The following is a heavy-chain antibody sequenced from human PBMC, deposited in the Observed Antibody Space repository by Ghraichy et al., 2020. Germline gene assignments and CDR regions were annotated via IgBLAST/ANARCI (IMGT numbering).Heavy chain of an antibody. CDR3: ARPLGLAGTGRYYAMDV. D-gene: IGHD1-1*01. CDR1: GFTFSDYS. Sequence: GGSLRLSCAASGFTFSDYSIYWIRQAPGKGLEWVSSISSRSGYIYYADSVKGRFSISRDNAKNLLYLQMNSLRAEDTAVYYCARPLGLAGTGRYYAMDVWGQGTTVTVSS. J-gene: IGHJ6*02. V-gene: IGHV3-21*01. CDR2: ISSRSGYI.